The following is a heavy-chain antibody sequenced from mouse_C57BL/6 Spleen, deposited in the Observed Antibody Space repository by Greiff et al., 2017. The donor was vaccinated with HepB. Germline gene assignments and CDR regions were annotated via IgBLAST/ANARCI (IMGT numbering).Heavy chain of an antibody. V-gene: IGHV1-82*01. D-gene: IGHD1-1*01. Sequence: QVQLQQSGPELVKPGASVKISCKASGYAFSSSWMNWVKQRPGKGLEGIGRIYPGDGDTNYNGKFKGKATLTADKSSSTAYMQLSSLTSEDAAVYFCARDYAVGWYFDVCGTGTTVTVSS. CDR1: GYAFSSSW. J-gene: IGHJ1*03. CDR2: IYPGDGDT. CDR3: ARDYAVGWYFDV.